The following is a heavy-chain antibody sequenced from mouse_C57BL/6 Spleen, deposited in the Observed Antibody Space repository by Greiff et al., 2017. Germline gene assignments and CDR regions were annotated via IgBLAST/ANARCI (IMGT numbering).Heavy chain of an antibody. CDR2: IDPEDGET. D-gene: IGHD1-1*01. CDR1: GFNIKDYY. Sequence: VQLKESGAELVKPGASVKLSCTASGFNIKDYYMHWVKQRTEQGLEWIGRIDPEDGETKYAPKFQGKATISADTSSNTAYLQPSSLTSEDTAVYYCARYYYGSSYWYFDVWGTGTTVTVSS. CDR3: ARYYYGSSYWYFDV. J-gene: IGHJ1*03. V-gene: IGHV14-2*01.